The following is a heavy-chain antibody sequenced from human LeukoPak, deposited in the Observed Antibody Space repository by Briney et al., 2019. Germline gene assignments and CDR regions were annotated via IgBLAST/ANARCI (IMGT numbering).Heavy chain of an antibody. J-gene: IGHJ4*02. CDR3: ARVGGYCSSTSCYNDY. V-gene: IGHV3-64*01. CDR1: GFTFSSYA. Sequence: PGGSLRLSCAASGFTFSSYAMHWIRQAPGKGLEYVSAISSNGGSTYYANSVKGRFTISRDNSKNTLYLQMGSLRAEDMAVYYCARVGGYCSSTSCYNDYWGQGTLVTVSS. CDR2: ISSNGGST. D-gene: IGHD2-2*02.